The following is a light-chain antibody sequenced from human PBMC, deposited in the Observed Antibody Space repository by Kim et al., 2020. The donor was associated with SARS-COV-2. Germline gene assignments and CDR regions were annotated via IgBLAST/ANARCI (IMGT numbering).Light chain of an antibody. J-gene: IGKJ4*01. CDR3: QQYGSSPLT. V-gene: IGKV3-20*01. CDR2: GAA. CDR1: QTVSLNY. Sequence: EIVLTQSPDTLSLSPGEGATLSCRASQTVSLNYVAWYQQKPGQAPRLLISGAATRAPDIPDRFSGSGSGTGFTLTISRLEPDDFAMYYCQQYGSSPLTFDGGTKVEIK.